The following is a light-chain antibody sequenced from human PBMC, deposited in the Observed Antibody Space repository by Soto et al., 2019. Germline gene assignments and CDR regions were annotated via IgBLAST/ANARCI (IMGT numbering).Light chain of an antibody. CDR3: QQCNNWPPEIT. V-gene: IGKV3-11*01. CDR2: DAS. CDR1: QNISIY. Sequence: IVLTQSPATLSLSPGERATLSCRASQNISIYLAWYQQKPGQAPRLLIYDASNRATGIPARFSGSGSGTDFTLTISSLEPKDFAVYYCQQCNNWPPEITFGQGTRLDI. J-gene: IGKJ5*01.